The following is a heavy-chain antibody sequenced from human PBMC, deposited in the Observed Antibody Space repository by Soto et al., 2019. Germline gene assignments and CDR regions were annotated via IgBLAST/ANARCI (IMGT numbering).Heavy chain of an antibody. CDR2: MTPINGAA. CDR3: GRGSSPRAPAGGTPYYYAMDV. D-gene: IGHD6-13*01. V-gene: IGHV1-8*02. CDR1: GYDFTTYD. Sequence: ASVKISCRASGYDFTTYDSNWVRQASGQGLEWRGWMTPINGAAGSARRFQGRVSMTRNTATVTAYLEFTSLRSDDTAVYYCGRGSSPRAPAGGTPYYYAMDVWGQGTTVTVSS. J-gene: IGHJ6*02.